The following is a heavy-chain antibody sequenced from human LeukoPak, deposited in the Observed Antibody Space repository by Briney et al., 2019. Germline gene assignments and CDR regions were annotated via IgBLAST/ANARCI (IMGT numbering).Heavy chain of an antibody. CDR3: ARDESTSAFDI. CDR1: GFTFSDYY. J-gene: IGHJ3*02. CDR2: ISSSGSTI. Sequence: GGSLRLSCAASGFTFSDYYMSWIRQAPGKGLEWVSYISSSGSTIYYADSVKGRFTISRDNAKNSLYLQMNSLGAEDTAVYYCARDESTSAFDIWGQGTMVTVSS. D-gene: IGHD2-2*01. V-gene: IGHV3-11*01.